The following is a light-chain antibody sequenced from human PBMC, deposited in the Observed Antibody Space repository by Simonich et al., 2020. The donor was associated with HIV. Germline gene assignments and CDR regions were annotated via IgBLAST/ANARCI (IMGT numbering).Light chain of an antibody. V-gene: IGKV4-1*01. CDR3: HQYYSTPYT. J-gene: IGKJ2*01. CDR1: QTVLYSKNY. Sequence: DIVMTQSPDSLAVSLGERATINCKSSQTVLYSKNYLAWYQQKPGRPPKLLIYWASTRESGVPDRFSGSGSGTDFTLTISSLQAEDVAVYFCHQYYSTPYTFGQGTKLEIK. CDR2: WAS.